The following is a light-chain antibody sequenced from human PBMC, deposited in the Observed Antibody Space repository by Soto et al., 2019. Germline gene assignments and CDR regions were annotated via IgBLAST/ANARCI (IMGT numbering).Light chain of an antibody. V-gene: IGLV2-11*01. CDR1: NSDIGGYNY. CDR3: CSYAGTYNFWV. CDR2: DVS. J-gene: IGLJ3*02. Sequence: QSALTQPRSVSGSPGQSVTISCTGTNSDIGGYNYVSWYQQHPGNAPKVMIYDVSRRPSGVPDRFSGSKSGNTASLTISGLQAEDEADYYCCSYAGTYNFWVFGGGTKLTVL.